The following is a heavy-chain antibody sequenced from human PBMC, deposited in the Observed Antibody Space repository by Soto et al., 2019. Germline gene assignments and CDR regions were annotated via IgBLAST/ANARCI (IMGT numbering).Heavy chain of an antibody. J-gene: IGHJ6*02. V-gene: IGHV3-30*02. CDR3: AKDVGEQLVLQYGMDV. Sequence: DVVKGRFTVSRDNAKNMLYLQMNSMRGEDTAVYYCAKDVGEQLVLQYGMDVWGQGTTVTVSS. D-gene: IGHD6-13*01.